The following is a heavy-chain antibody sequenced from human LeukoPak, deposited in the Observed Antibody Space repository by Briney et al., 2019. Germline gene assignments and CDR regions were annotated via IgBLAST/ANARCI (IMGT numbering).Heavy chain of an antibody. CDR3: ARSQGYCSGGSCYPYNWFDP. J-gene: IGHJ5*02. Sequence: SETLSLTCAVYGGSFSGYYWSWIRQPPGKGLEWIGYIYYSGSIKYNPSLKSRVSISVDMSKTQFFLKLSSVTAADTAVYYCARSQGYCSGGSCYPYNWFDPWGLGTLVTVSS. CDR1: GGSFSGYY. V-gene: IGHV4-59*08. CDR2: IYYSGSI. D-gene: IGHD2-15*01.